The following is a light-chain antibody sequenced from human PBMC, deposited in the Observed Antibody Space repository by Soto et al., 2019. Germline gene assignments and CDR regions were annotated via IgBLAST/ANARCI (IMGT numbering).Light chain of an antibody. CDR1: QSIGTF. CDR2: TSS. Sequence: IQMTQSPASLSASLADRVSITCRASQSIGTFLTWYQHKPGEAPNLLIPTSSTLSSGVPSRFSGTFSGTDFNLTISSLQTEDFATYFCQQALTAEWTFGQGTKVDIK. J-gene: IGKJ1*01. V-gene: IGKV1-39*01. CDR3: QQALTAEWT.